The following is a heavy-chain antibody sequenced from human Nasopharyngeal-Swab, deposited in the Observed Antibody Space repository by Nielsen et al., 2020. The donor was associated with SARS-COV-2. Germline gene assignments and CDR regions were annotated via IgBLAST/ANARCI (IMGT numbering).Heavy chain of an antibody. V-gene: IGHV5-51*01. CDR1: GYRFTDYW. Sequence: EESLKISCATSGYRFTDYWIAWVLQAPGKGLECMGTIFPGYSDTRYSPSFEGRVTISVDQSITTAYLHWTSLKASDTAKYYCAIGAAVGTLFHGMDVWGQGTMVTVSS. J-gene: IGHJ6*02. CDR2: IFPGYSDT. D-gene: IGHD1-26*01. CDR3: AIGAAVGTLFHGMDV.